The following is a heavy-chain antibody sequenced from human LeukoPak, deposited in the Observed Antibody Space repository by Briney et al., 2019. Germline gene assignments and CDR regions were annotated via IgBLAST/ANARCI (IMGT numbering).Heavy chain of an antibody. D-gene: IGHD1-26*01. Sequence: SETLSLTCTVSGVSIIGYYWTWIRQPPGKGVEWIAHIYNGVNTNYNPSLKSRVTISVDTSKNQFSLRLNSVTAADTAVYYCARSRAFNSGAFDPWGQGSLVTVSS. CDR2: IYNGVNT. CDR1: GVSIIGYY. J-gene: IGHJ5*02. V-gene: IGHV4-59*01. CDR3: ARSRAFNSGAFDP.